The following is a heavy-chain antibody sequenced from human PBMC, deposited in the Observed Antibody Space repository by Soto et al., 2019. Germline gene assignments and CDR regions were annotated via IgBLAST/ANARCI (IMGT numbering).Heavy chain of an antibody. J-gene: IGHJ6*02. D-gene: IGHD2-2*01. V-gene: IGHV3-30*18. CDR1: GFTFSSYG. CDR3: AKDLVVVPAANDYYYGMDV. Sequence: ESGGGVVQPGRSLRLSCAASGFTFSSYGMHWVRQAPGKGLEWVAVISYDGSNKYYADSVKGRFTISRDNSKNTLYLQMNSLRAEDTAVYYCAKDLVVVPAANDYYYGMDVWGQGTTVTVSS. CDR2: ISYDGSNK.